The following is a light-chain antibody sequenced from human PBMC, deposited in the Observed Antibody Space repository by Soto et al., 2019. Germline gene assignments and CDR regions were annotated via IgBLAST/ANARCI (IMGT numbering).Light chain of an antibody. CDR3: QQYNSWPLT. V-gene: IGKV3-15*01. CDR2: DAS. Sequence: EMVMTQSPATLSVSPGDRATLSCRASQSVSSWLAWYQQKPGKAPRLLIYDASTLESGISARFSGSGSGTEFTLTISSLQSEDFASYYCQQYNSWPLTFGQGTKVDI. CDR1: QSVSSW. J-gene: IGKJ1*01.